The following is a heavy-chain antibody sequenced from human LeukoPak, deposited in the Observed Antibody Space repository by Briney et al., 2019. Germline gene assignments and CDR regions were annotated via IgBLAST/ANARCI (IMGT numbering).Heavy chain of an antibody. CDR3: ARVEGASKASVY. Sequence: GGSLRLSCAASGFTFSSYAMTWVRQAPGKGLEWVSSISGSGGSTYYADSVKGRFTISRDNSKNTLYLQMYSLRAEDTAVYYCARVEGASKASVYWGQGALVTVSS. J-gene: IGHJ4*02. D-gene: IGHD1-1*01. V-gene: IGHV3-23*01. CDR1: GFTFSSYA. CDR2: ISGSGGST.